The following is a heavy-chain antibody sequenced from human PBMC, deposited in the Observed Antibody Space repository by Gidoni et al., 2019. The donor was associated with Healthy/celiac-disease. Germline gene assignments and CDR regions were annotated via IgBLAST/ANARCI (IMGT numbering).Heavy chain of an antibody. CDR1: GFSLSTSGVG. CDR3: ARYIAARHWFDP. CDR2: IYWNDDK. Sequence: QITLKESGPTLVKPTQTLTLTCTFSGFSLSTSGVGVGWIRQPPGKALEWLALIYWNDDKRYSPSLKSRLTITKDTSKNQVVLTMTNMDPVDTATYYCARYIAARHWFDPWGQGTLVTVSS. V-gene: IGHV2-5*01. D-gene: IGHD6-6*01. J-gene: IGHJ5*02.